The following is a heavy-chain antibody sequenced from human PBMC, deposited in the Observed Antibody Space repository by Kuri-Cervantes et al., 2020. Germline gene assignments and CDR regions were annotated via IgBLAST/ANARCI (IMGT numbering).Heavy chain of an antibody. CDR3: ARIDFPYYSGWG. V-gene: IGHV1-2*02. J-gene: IGHJ4*02. CDR2: INPSNGGT. Sequence: ASVKVSCKASGYTFTSYDINWVRQVPGQGLEWMACINPSNGGTRFAQQFQGRVVLSSDTSITTAYMELTSLTSDDTAIYYCARIDFPYYSGWGWGQGTLVTVSS. D-gene: IGHD5-12*01. CDR1: GYTFTSYD.